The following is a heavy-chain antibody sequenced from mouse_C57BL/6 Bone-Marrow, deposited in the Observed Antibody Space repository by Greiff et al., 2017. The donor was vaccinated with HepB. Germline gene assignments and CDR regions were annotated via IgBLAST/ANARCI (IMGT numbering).Heavy chain of an antibody. CDR3: CYDSYYAWYFDV. D-gene: IGHD2-3*01. CDR2: IHPNSGST. J-gene: IGHJ1*03. CDR1: GYTFTSYW. V-gene: IGHV1-64*01. Sequence: VQLQQPGAELVKPGASVKLSCKASGYTFTSYWMHWVKQRPGQGLEWIGMIHPNSGSTNYNEKFKSKATLTVDKSSSTAYMQLSSLTSEDSAVYYCCYDSYYAWYFDVWGTGTTVTVSS.